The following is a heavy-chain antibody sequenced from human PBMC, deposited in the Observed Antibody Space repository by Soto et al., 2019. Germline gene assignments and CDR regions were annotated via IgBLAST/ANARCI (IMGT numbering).Heavy chain of an antibody. Sequence: QVQLQESGPGLVKPSETLSLTCTVSGGSIIGYYWSWIRQPPGKGLEWVGYIFYIGNTKYNPSLKRRVTISVDTAESHFSPKLTSVTAADTAVYYCARHVTNGFPFDVWGRGSLVTVSS. J-gene: IGHJ2*01. D-gene: IGHD2-21*02. CDR2: IFYIGNT. CDR1: GGSIIGYY. CDR3: ARHVTNGFPFDV. V-gene: IGHV4-59*08.